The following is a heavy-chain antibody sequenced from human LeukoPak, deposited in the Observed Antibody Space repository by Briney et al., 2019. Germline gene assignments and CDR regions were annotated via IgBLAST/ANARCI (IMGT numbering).Heavy chain of an antibody. J-gene: IGHJ4*02. CDR1: GGSISSHY. CDR3: ARANYYDSSYYFDY. CDR2: IYYSGST. V-gene: IGHV4-59*11. D-gene: IGHD3-22*01. Sequence: SETLSLTCTVSGGSISSHYWSWIRQPPGKGLEWIGYIYYSGSTNYNPSLKSRVTISVDTSKNQFSLKLSSVTAADTAVYYCARANYYDSSYYFDYWGQGTLVTVSS.